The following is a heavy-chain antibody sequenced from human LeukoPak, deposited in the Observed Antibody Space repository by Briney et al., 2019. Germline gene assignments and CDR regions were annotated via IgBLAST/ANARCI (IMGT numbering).Heavy chain of an antibody. Sequence: PSQTLSLTCTASGGSISSGSYYWSWIRQPAGKGLEWIGRIYTSGSTNYNPSLKSRVTISVDTSKNQFSLKLSSVTAADTAVYYCAREGRWAENTRTYFMDVWGKGTTVTVSS. CDR2: IYTSGST. J-gene: IGHJ6*03. CDR3: AREGRWAENTRTYFMDV. CDR1: GGSISSGSYY. V-gene: IGHV4-61*02. D-gene: IGHD1-14*01.